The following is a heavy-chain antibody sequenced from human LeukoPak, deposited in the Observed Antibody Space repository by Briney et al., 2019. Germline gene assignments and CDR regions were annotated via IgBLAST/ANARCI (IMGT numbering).Heavy chain of an antibody. J-gene: IGHJ4*02. CDR2: ISYDGSNK. CDR1: GFTFSSYG. D-gene: IGHD2-15*01. CDR3: ARGGYCSGGSCYFDTDY. V-gene: IGHV3-30*03. Sequence: GGSLRLSCAASGFTFSSYGMHWVRQAPGKGLEWVAVISYDGSNKYYADSVKGRFTISRDNAKNSLYLQMNSLRAEDTAVYYCARGGYCSGGSCYFDTDYWGQGTLVTVSS.